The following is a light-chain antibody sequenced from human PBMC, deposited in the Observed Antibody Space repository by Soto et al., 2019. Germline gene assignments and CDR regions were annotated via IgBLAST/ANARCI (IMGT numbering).Light chain of an antibody. CDR3: QQRARWPWT. J-gene: IGKJ1*01. Sequence: EIVLTQSLATLSLSPGERATLSCRASQGVWGYLAWYQQKPGQAPRLLIYDASKRATAIPVRFSGSGSGTDFSLTISSLEPEDFAVYYCQQRARWPWTFGQGTKVEIK. CDR2: DAS. V-gene: IGKV3-11*01. CDR1: QGVWGY.